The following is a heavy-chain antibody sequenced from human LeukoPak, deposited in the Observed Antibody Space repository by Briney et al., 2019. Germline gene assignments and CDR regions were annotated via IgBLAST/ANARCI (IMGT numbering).Heavy chain of an antibody. CDR1: GGSFSGYL. Sequence: SETLSLTCGVYGGSFSGYLWNWIRQPPGKDLEWLGEINHSGSANYHPSLKSRVTISVDTSKSQFSLKLSSVTAADTAVYYCASQGSGSYRVLYYYYYGMDVWGQGTTVTVSS. V-gene: IGHV4-34*01. J-gene: IGHJ6*02. CDR3: ASQGSGSYRVLYYYYYGMDV. CDR2: INHSGSA. D-gene: IGHD3-10*01.